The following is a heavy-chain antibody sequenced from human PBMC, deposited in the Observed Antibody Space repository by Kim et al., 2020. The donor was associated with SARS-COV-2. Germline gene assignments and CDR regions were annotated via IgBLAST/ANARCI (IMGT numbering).Heavy chain of an antibody. J-gene: IGHJ2*01. CDR2: ISSTSTYI. D-gene: IGHD6-13*01. CDR1: GFSFNTYS. V-gene: IGHV3-21*01. Sequence: GGSLRLSCAASGFSFNTYSMNWVRLSPGKGLEWVTSISSTSTYIDYAESVKGRFTVSRDNAKESMYLQMDSLRADDTAVYYCARDCVSSWCSMGNWYCDLWGRSTLVTVSS. CDR3: ARDCVSSWCSMGNWYCDL.